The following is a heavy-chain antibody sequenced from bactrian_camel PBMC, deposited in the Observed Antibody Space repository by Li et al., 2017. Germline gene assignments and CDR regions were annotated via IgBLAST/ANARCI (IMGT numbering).Heavy chain of an antibody. J-gene: IGHJ4*01. D-gene: IGHD2*01. Sequence: VQLVESGGGSVQDGGSLRLACEVSGDLTNIQSMAWFRQTPGNEREAVAAIDRDGSTSYHAQVKGRFTISQRNAGTTLSLQMNSLKPEDTAMYYCAARICRRAWYNFNYSGQGTQVTVS. V-gene: IGHV3S53*01. CDR1: GDLTNIQS. CDR2: IDRDGST.